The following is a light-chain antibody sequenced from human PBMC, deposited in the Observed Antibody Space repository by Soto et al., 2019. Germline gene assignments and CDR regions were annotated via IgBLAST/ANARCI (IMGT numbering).Light chain of an antibody. CDR1: QTLNGGS. J-gene: IGKJ4*02. CDR2: ESS. CDR3: HLYGSSRECT. Sequence: EIVLTQSPGTLSLSPGDRAALSCRTTQTLNGGSLAWYQVKPGQAPRLLMYESSIRAGVVPNRFSGSRSGTDVTLTISSLETEDYAVYYCHLYGSSRECTFGGGTKVEIK. V-gene: IGKV3-20*01.